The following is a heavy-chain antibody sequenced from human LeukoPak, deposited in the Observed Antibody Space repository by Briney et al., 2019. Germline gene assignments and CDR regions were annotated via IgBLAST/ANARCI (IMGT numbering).Heavy chain of an antibody. V-gene: IGHV1-69*13. Sequence: ASVKVSCKASGGTFSSYAISWVRQAPGQGLEWMGGIIPIFGTANYAQKFQGRVTITADESTSTAYMELSSLRSEDTAVYYCARDYKGPDYYYYGMDVWGQGTTVTVSS. CDR1: GGTFSSYA. J-gene: IGHJ6*02. CDR2: IIPIFGTA. D-gene: IGHD3-10*01. CDR3: ARDYKGPDYYYYGMDV.